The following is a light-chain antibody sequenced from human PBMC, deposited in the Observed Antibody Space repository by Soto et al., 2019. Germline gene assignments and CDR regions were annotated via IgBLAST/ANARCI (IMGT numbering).Light chain of an antibody. V-gene: IGKV3-11*01. Sequence: EIVLTQSPATLSLSPGERATLSCRASQSVSSYLAWYQQKPGQAPRLLIYDASNRATGIPARFSGSGSGTDFTLTISSLEPEDFAVHYCQQRSNWPPGITFGPGTKVDIK. CDR2: DAS. CDR3: QQRSNWPPGIT. J-gene: IGKJ3*01. CDR1: QSVSSY.